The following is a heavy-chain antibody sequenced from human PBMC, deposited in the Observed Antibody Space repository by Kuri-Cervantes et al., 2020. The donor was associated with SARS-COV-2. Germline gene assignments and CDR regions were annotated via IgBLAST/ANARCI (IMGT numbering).Heavy chain of an antibody. CDR1: GDSISSRSYY. CDR3: AREGYSYGLSYNWFDP. Sequence: GSLRLSCTVSGDSISSRSYYWGWIRQPPGKGLEWIGEINHSGSTNYNPSLKSRVTISVDTSKNQFSLKLSSVTAADTAVYYCAREGYSYGLSYNWFDPWGQGTLVTVSS. D-gene: IGHD5-18*01. CDR2: INHSGST. V-gene: IGHV4-39*07. J-gene: IGHJ5*02.